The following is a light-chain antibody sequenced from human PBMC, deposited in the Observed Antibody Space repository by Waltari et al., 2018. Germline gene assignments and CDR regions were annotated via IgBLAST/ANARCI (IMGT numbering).Light chain of an antibody. J-gene: IGKJ1*01. CDR3: QQYNTWWT. CDR2: GVA. V-gene: IGKV3-15*01. Sequence: EIVLTQSPAILSLSPGERATLPCRASQSVGSNLAWFPQKPGQAPRLLNVGVASRATGIADRFSGRWSGTDFTLTISSLEPEDFAVYYCQQYNTWWTFGQGTKVEIK. CDR1: QSVGSN.